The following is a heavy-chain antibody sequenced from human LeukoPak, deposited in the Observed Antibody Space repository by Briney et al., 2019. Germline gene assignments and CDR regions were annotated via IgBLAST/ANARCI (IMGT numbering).Heavy chain of an antibody. V-gene: IGHV3-74*01. J-gene: IGHJ4*02. D-gene: IGHD3-3*01. CDR2: INSDGSST. CDR1: GFTFSTYW. Sequence: GGSLRLSCAASGFTFSTYWMHWVGQAPGKGLVWVSRINSDGSSTSYADSVKGRITISRDNAKNTLYLQMNNLRAEDTAVYYCTRGRYYFEYWGQGTLVTVSS. CDR3: TRGRYYFEY.